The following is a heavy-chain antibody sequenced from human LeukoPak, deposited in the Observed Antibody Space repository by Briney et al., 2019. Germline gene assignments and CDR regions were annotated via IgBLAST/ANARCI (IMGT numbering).Heavy chain of an antibody. CDR3: ARERAIFGVVITSMDV. V-gene: IGHV4-61*02. CDR2: IYTSGST. Sequence: SETLSLTCTVSGGSISSGRYYWSWIRQPAGKGLEWIGRIYTSGSTNYNPSLKSRVTISVDTSKNQFSLRLSSVTAADTAVYYCARERAIFGVVITSMDVWGKGTTVTVSS. J-gene: IGHJ6*03. D-gene: IGHD3-3*01. CDR1: GGSISSGRYY.